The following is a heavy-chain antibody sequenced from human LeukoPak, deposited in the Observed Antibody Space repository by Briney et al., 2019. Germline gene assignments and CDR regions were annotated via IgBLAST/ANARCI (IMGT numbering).Heavy chain of an antibody. CDR2: IYAVVSI. Sequence: GSLRLSCAASGFTVTTDHMSWVRQAPGKGLEWVSIIYAVVSIYHADSVKGRFTISRDNSKNTVHLQMSSLRAEDTAVYYCARVWEISYDYWGQGTLATLPS. CDR3: ARVWEISYDY. J-gene: IGHJ4*02. V-gene: IGHV3-53*01. CDR1: GFTVTTDH. D-gene: IGHD1-26*01.